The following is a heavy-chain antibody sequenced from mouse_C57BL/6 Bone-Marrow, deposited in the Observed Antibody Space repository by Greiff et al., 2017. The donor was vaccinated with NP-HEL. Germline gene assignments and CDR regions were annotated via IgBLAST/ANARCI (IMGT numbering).Heavy chain of an antibody. D-gene: IGHD4-1*02. CDR1: GYTFTSYW. Sequence: VQLQQSGAELAKPGASVKLSCKASGYTFTSYWMHWVKQRPGQGLEWIGYINPSSGYTKYKQKFKDKATLTDDKSASTAYMQLSSLTYEDSAVYYCARYRASTGTRAMDYWGQGTSVTVSS. J-gene: IGHJ4*01. CDR3: ARYRASTGTRAMDY. V-gene: IGHV1-7*01. CDR2: INPSSGYT.